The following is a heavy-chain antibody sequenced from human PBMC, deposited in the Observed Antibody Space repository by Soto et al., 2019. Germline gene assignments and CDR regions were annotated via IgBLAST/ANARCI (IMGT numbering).Heavy chain of an antibody. CDR2: IIPIFGTA. D-gene: IGHD1-20*01. CDR1: GGTFSSYA. V-gene: IGHV1-69*12. J-gene: IGHJ5*02. CDR3: ARRWGLTGTPENWFDP. Sequence: QVQLVQSGAEVKKPGSSVKVSCKASGGTFSSYAISWVRQAPGQGLEWMGGIIPIFGTANYAQKFQGRVTINADESTSTAYMELSSLRSEDTAVYYCARRWGLTGTPENWFDPWGQGTLVTVSS.